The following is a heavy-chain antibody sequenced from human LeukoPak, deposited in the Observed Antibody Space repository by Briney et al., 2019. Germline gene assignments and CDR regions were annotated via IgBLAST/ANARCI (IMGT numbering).Heavy chain of an antibody. CDR3: ARNYYDSSGYGVDP. Sequence: SETLSLTCTVSGGSISSYYWSWIRQPPGKGLEWIGYIYYSGSTNYNPSLKSRVTISVDTSNNQFSLKLSSVTAADTAVYYCARNYYDSSGYGVDPWGQGTLVTVSS. D-gene: IGHD3-22*01. V-gene: IGHV4-59*01. J-gene: IGHJ5*02. CDR1: GGSISSYY. CDR2: IYYSGST.